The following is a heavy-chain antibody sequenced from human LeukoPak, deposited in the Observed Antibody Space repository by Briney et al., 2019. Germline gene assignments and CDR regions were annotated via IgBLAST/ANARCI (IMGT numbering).Heavy chain of an antibody. Sequence: SETLSLSCSVSDDSITMYYWTWIRQPPGKGLEWIGYVDHTGSTNFNPSLNGRVSISRDTTKNLFSLRLRSVTAADTAVYFCARGRVSSSTWYSTYYYYFYMDVWGKGTTVTVSS. CDR1: DDSITMYY. D-gene: IGHD1-1*01. CDR3: ARGRVSSSTWYSTYYYYFYMDV. V-gene: IGHV4-59*01. J-gene: IGHJ6*03. CDR2: VDHTGST.